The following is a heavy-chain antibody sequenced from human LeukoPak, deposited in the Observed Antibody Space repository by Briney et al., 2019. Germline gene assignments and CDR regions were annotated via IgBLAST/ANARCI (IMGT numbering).Heavy chain of an antibody. Sequence: PGRSLRLSYAASGFTFSSYGMHWVRQAPGKGLEWVAVISYDGSNKYYADSVKGRFTISRDNSKNTLYLQMNSLRAEDTAVYYCATQRPFDWFGTPVAFDIWGQGTMVTVSS. CDR2: ISYDGSNK. V-gene: IGHV3-30*03. D-gene: IGHD3-9*01. CDR3: ATQRPFDWFGTPVAFDI. J-gene: IGHJ3*02. CDR1: GFTFSSYG.